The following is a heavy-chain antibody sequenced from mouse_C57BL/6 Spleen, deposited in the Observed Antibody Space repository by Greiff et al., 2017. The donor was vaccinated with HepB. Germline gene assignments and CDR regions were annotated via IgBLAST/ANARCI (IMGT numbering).Heavy chain of an antibody. CDR2: IYPGSGNT. D-gene: IGHD4-1*01. CDR3: ARIAGTFFDY. J-gene: IGHJ2*01. Sequence: QVQLQQSGAELVRPGASVKLSCKASGYTFTDYYINWVKQRPGQGLEWIARIYPGSGNTYYNEKFKGKATLTAEKSSSTAYMQLSSLTSEDSAVYFCARIAGTFFDYWGQGTTLTVSS. CDR1: GYTFTDYY. V-gene: IGHV1-76*01.